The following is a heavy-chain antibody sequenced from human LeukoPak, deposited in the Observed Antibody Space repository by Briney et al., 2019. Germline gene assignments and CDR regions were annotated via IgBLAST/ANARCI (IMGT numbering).Heavy chain of an antibody. CDR3: ASLWAYSRSLGMDV. D-gene: IGHD6-13*01. CDR2: IWYDGSNK. V-gene: IGHV3-33*01. CDR1: GFTFSSYG. Sequence: GGSLRLSCAASGFTFSSYGMHWVRQAPGKGLEWVAVIWYDGSNKYYADSVKGRFTISRDNSKNTLYLQMNSLRAEDTAVYYCASLWAYSRSLGMDVWGQGTTVTVSS. J-gene: IGHJ6*02.